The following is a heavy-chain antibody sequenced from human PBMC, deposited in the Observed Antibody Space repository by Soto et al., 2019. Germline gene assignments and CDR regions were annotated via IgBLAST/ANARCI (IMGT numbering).Heavy chain of an antibody. CDR1: GGSISSSSYY. D-gene: IGHD2-8*02. Sequence: PSETLSLTCTVSGGSISSSSYYWGWIRQPPGKGLEWIGSIYYSGSTYYNPSLKSRVTISVDTSKNQFSLKLSSVTAADTAVYYCARQQDYWQSELAEDYYGMDVWGQGTTVTVSS. CDR2: IYYSGST. V-gene: IGHV4-39*01. CDR3: ARQQDYWQSELAEDYYGMDV. J-gene: IGHJ6*02.